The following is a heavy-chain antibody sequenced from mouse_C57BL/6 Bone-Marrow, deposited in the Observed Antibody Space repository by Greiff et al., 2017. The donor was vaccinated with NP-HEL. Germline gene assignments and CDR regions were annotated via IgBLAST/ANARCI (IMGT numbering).Heavy chain of an antibody. Sequence: EVQLQQSGPELVKPGASVKISCKASGYTFTDYYMNWVKQSPGKSLEWIGDINPNNGGTSYNQKFKGKATLTVDKSSSTAYMELRSLTSEDSAVYYCARLGKGGYWGQGTTLTVSS. CDR3: ARLGKGGY. CDR2: INPNNGGT. D-gene: IGHD2-1*01. V-gene: IGHV1-26*01. J-gene: IGHJ2*01. CDR1: GYTFTDYY.